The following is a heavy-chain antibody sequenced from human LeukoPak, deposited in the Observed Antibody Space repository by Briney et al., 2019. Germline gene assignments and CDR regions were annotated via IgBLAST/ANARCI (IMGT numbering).Heavy chain of an antibody. D-gene: IGHD2-15*01. J-gene: IGHJ5*02. Sequence: SQTLSLTCAISGDSVSSNSAAWNRIRQSPSRGLEWLGRTYYRSKWYNDYAVSVKSRITINPDTSKNQFSLQLSSVTPEDTAVYYCARVVGYCSGGSCYDNWFDPWGQGTLVTVSS. CDR2: TYYRSKWYN. CDR1: GDSVSSNSAA. V-gene: IGHV6-1*01. CDR3: ARVVGYCSGGSCYDNWFDP.